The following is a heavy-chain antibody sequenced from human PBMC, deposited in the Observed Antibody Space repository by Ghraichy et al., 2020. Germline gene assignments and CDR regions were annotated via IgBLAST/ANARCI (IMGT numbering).Heavy chain of an antibody. CDR1: GDSVSSNSAA. Sequence: SETLSLTCAISGDSVSSNSAAWNWIRQSPSRGLEWLGRTYYRSKWYNDYAVSVKSRITINPDTSKNQFSLQLNSVTPEDTAVYYCAGEYYYDSSGYFVGTYDAFDIWGQGTMVTVSS. V-gene: IGHV6-1*01. CDR2: TYYRSKWYN. D-gene: IGHD3-22*01. J-gene: IGHJ3*02. CDR3: AGEYYYDSSGYFVGTYDAFDI.